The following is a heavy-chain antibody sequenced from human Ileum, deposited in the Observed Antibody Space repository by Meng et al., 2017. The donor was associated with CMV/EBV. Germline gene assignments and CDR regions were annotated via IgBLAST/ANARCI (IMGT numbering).Heavy chain of an antibody. D-gene: IGHD3-22*01. CDR1: WFSLSASGVG. CDR2: IYWDDDK. Sequence: QIHLKESGPTLVKPTQTLTLTCTFSWFSLSASGVGVGWIRQPPGKALEWLALIYWDDDKRYSPSLKSRLTITKDTSNNQVVLIMTNMDPVDTATYYCAHSSDYYDSSGELDYWGQGTLVTVSS. J-gene: IGHJ4*02. CDR3: AHSSDYYDSSGELDY. V-gene: IGHV2-5*02.